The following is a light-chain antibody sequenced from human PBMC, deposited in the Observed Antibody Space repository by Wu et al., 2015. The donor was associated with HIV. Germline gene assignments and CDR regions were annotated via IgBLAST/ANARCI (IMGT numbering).Light chain of an antibody. CDR2: GAS. CDR3: QQYGSSRST. Sequence: EIVLTQSPGTLSLSPGERATLSCRASQSVSSNYLAWYQHKPGQAPRLLIYGASSRATGISDRFSGSGSGTDFTLTVNRLEPEDFAVYYCQQYGSSRSTFGPGTKVDIK. V-gene: IGKV3-20*01. J-gene: IGKJ3*01. CDR1: QSVSSNY.